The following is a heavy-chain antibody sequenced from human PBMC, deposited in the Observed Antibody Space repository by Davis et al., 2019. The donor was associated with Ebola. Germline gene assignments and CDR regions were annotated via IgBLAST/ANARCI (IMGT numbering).Heavy chain of an antibody. CDR1: GGSISSSNW. CDR2: IYHSGST. D-gene: IGHD3-22*01. CDR3: ARAAFYYDSSGPDY. Sequence: MPSETLSLTCAVSGGSISSSNWWSWVRQPPGKGLEWIGEIYHSGSTNYNPSLKSRVTISVDKSKNQFSLKLSSVTAADTAVYYCARAAFYYDSSGPDYWGQGTLVTVSS. V-gene: IGHV4-4*02. J-gene: IGHJ4*02.